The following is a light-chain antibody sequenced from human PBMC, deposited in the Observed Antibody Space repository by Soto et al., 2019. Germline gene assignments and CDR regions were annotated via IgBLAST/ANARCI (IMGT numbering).Light chain of an antibody. CDR1: QGIRND. CDR2: AAS. CDR3: QQYKTYPPT. J-gene: IGKJ2*01. Sequence: DFQMTQSPSSLSASVGDRVTITCRASQGIRNDLGWFQQKPGKAPKRLMYAASSLQSGVPSRFSGSGSGTEFTLTSSSLQPEDFATYSCQQYKTYPPTFGQGTKLEIK. V-gene: IGKV1-17*01.